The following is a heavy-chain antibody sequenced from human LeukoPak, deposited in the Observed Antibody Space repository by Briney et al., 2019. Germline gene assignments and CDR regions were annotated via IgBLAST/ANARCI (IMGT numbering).Heavy chain of an antibody. D-gene: IGHD3-22*01. CDR1: GFTFSSYW. V-gene: IGHV3-7*01. Sequence: GGSLRLSCAASGFTFSSYWMSWVRQAPGKGLEWVANIKQDGSEKYYVDSVKGRSTISRDNAKNSLYLQMNSLRAEDTAVYYCARGDDSSGYYYGDFDYWGQGTLVTVSS. CDR2: IKQDGSEK. CDR3: ARGDDSSGYYYGDFDY. J-gene: IGHJ4*02.